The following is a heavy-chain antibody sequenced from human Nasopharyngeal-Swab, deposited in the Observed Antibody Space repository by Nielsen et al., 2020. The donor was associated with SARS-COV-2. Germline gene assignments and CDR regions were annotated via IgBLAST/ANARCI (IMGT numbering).Heavy chain of an antibody. CDR1: GYTFTSYY. D-gene: IGHD3-3*01. V-gene: IGHV1-46*01. CDR3: AREQYYDFWSGSPDP. Sequence: ASVKVSCKASGYTFTSYYMHWVRQAPGQGLVWMGIINPSGGSTSYAQKFQGRVTMTRDTSTSTVYMELSSLRSEDTAVYYCAREQYYDFWSGSPDPWGQGTLVTVSS. J-gene: IGHJ5*02. CDR2: INPSGGST.